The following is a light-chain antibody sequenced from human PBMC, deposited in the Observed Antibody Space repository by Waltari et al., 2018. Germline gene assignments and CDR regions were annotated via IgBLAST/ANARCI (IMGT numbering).Light chain of an antibody. J-gene: IGKJ2*01. V-gene: IGKV3-20*01. CDR2: DVS. Sequence: EIVLTQSPGTLSLSPGDRATLSCRASQSVSSTHLAWYQQKPGQAPRLLIDDVSSRAAGIPDRFSGSGSGTDFSLTISRLEPEDFAVYYCQQYGSSPYTFGQGTKLEIK. CDR3: QQYGSSPYT. CDR1: QSVSSTH.